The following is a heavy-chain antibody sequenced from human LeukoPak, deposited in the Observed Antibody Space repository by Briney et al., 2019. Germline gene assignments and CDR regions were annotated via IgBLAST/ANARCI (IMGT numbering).Heavy chain of an antibody. J-gene: IGHJ4*02. CDR1: GFTFSSYS. Sequence: GGSLRLSCAASGFTFSSYSMNWVRQAPGKGLEWVSYISSSTNTIYYADSVKGRSTISRDNAKNSLYLQMNSLRAEDTAVYYCARDLMVRGVIEFLFDSWGRGTLVTVSS. CDR3: ARDLMVRGVIEFLFDS. CDR2: ISSSTNTI. D-gene: IGHD3-10*01. V-gene: IGHV3-48*01.